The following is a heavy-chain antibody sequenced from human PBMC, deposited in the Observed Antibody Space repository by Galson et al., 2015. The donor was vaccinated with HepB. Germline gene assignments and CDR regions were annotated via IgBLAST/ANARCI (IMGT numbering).Heavy chain of an antibody. D-gene: IGHD3-16*02. CDR2: ISAYNGNT. V-gene: IGHV1-18*04. J-gene: IGHJ4*02. CDR3: ARQSRHSYPDY. Sequence: SCKASGYSFIGYGVTWVRQAPGQGLEWMGWISAYNGNTNYARRVQGRVTVTTDTSTGTAYMELRSLRSDDTAVYYCARQSRHSYPDYWGQGTLVTVSS. CDR1: GYSFIGYG.